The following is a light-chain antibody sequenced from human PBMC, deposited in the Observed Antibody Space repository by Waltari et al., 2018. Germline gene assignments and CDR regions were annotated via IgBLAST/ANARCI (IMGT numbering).Light chain of an antibody. CDR2: DAS. J-gene: IGKJ4*01. V-gene: IGKV3-11*01. Sequence: EIVLTQSPATLSLSPGERATLSCRASQSVSSYLAWYQQKPGQAPRLLIYDASNRATGIPARVSGSGSGTDFTLTISSLEPEDFAVYYWQQRSDWLTFGGGTKVEIK. CDR3: QQRSDWLT. CDR1: QSVSSY.